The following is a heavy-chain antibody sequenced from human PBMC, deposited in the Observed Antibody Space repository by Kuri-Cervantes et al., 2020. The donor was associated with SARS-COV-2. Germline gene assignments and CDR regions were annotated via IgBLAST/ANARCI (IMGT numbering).Heavy chain of an antibody. J-gene: IGHJ4*02. CDR1: GFTFVSYA. CDR3: AKKMGPTSMPFDS. D-gene: IGHD1-26*01. CDR2: ISDSGSGT. Sequence: LSLTCAASGFTFVSYAMGWVRQTPGKGLEWVSGISDSGSGTYYVDSVKGRFIISRDNSKNTLYLQMNSLRAEDTAIYYCAKKMGPTSMPFDSWGQGTQVTVSS. V-gene: IGHV3-23*01.